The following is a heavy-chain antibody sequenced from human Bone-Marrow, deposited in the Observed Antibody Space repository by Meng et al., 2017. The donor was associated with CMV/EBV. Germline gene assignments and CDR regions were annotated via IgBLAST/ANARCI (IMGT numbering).Heavy chain of an antibody. CDR2: VSGTGRNT. CDR1: GFTFDDFG. D-gene: IGHD2-2*01. Sequence: GESLKISCAGAGFTFDDFGMNWVRQAPGKGLQWVSTVSGTGRNTYYADSVKGRFTVSRDNSKNTLYLQMNSLRAEDTAVYYCARIPEDIVVVPAARAYYYYGMDVWGQGTTVTVSS. V-gene: IGHV3-23*01. CDR3: ARIPEDIVVVPAARAYYYYGMDV. J-gene: IGHJ6*02.